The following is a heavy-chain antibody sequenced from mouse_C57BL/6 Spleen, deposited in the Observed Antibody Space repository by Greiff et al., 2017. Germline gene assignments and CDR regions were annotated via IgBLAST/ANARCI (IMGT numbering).Heavy chain of an antibody. CDR3: ASDGYYGQAMDY. J-gene: IGHJ4*01. CDR2: ISDGGSYT. CDR1: GFTFSSYA. V-gene: IGHV5-4*03. Sequence: EVKLMESGGGLVKPGGSLKLSCAASGFTFSSYAMSWVRQTPEKRLEWVATISDGGSYTYYPDNVKGRFTISRDNAKNNLYLQMSHLTTEDTAMYYCASDGYYGQAMDYWGQGTSVTVSS. D-gene: IGHD2-3*01.